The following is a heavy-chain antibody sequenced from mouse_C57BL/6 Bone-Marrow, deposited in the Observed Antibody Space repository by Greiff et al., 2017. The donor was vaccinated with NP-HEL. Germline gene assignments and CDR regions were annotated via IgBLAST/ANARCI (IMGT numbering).Heavy chain of an antibody. D-gene: IGHD3-2*02. Sequence: QVQLQQSGAELMKPGASVKLSCKATGYTFTGYWIEWVKQRPGHGLEWIGEILPGSGSTNYHEKFKGKATFTADTSSNTAYMQVSSLTNEDSAIYYCANSSGYYFDYWGQGTTLTVSS. CDR1: GYTFTGYW. CDR2: ILPGSGST. CDR3: ANSSGYYFDY. J-gene: IGHJ2*01. V-gene: IGHV1-9*01.